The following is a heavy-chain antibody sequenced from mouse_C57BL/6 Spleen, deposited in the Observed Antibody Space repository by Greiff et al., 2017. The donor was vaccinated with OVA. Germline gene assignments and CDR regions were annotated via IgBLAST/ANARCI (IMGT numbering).Heavy chain of an antibody. J-gene: IGHJ4*01. V-gene: IGHV1-18*01. CDR3: ARWGYSNYPDYYAMDY. D-gene: IGHD2-5*01. CDR1: GYTFTDYN. Sequence: VQLQQSGPELVKPGASVKIPCKASGYTFTDYNMDWVKQSHGKSLEWIGDINPNNGGTIYNQKFKGKATLTVDKSSSTAYMELRSLTSEDTAVYYCARWGYSNYPDYYAMDYWGQGTSVTVSS. CDR2: INPNNGGT.